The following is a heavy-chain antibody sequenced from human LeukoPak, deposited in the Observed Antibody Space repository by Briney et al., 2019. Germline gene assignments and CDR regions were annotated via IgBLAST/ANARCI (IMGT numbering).Heavy chain of an antibody. Sequence: GGCLRLSCAASGFTFSSFSMNWVREARGKGREWGSAISSSSSYIYYADSVKGRFTISRDNAKNSLYLQMNSLRAEDTAVYYCARDGAVAGRIFFQHWGEGTLVTVSS. CDR1: GFTFSSFS. CDR3: ARDGAVAGRIFFQH. J-gene: IGHJ1*01. D-gene: IGHD6-19*01. V-gene: IGHV3-21*01. CDR2: ISSSSSYI.